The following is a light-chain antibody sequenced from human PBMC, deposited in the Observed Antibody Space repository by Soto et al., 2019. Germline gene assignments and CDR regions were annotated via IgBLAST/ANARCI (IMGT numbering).Light chain of an antibody. CDR2: GAY. V-gene: IGKV1-39*01. CDR3: QQSYSASFT. J-gene: IGKJ4*01. CDR1: QSISGY. Sequence: DIQMTQSPSSLSASIGDRVTLTCRANQSISGYLNWYQGKPGRAPKLLIYGAYILHSGVPSRFSGSGSGTDFTLTISRLQLGDFATYFCQQSYSASFTFGGGTKVDIK.